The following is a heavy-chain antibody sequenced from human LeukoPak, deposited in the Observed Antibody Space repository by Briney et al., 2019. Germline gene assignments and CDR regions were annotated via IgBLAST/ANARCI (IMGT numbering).Heavy chain of an antibody. CDR3: AKALGGVSRQRFDS. Sequence: PGGSLRLSCAASGFTFSNSAMAWVRQAPGKGPEWVSVISGSGASDYYAESVKGRFTITRDNSKDTLFLQLDSLRADDTAIYYCAKALGGVSRQRFDSWGQGTMVTVSS. CDR2: ISGSGASD. D-gene: IGHD3-16*01. J-gene: IGHJ4*02. V-gene: IGHV3-23*01. CDR1: GFTFSNSA.